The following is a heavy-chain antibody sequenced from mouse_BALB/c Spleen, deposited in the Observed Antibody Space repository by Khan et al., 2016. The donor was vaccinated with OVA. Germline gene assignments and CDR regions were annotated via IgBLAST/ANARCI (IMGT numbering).Heavy chain of an antibody. Sequence: EVQRVESGGDLVKPGGSLKLSCAASGFTFSSYSLSWVRQIPDKRLEWVATMSSGGDYTYYPDGVKGRFTISRDNAKNTLYLQMSSLKSEHTAMYYCASHLTGSFAFWGQGTLVTVSA. CDR1: GFTFSSYS. V-gene: IGHV5-6*01. CDR2: MSSGGDYT. D-gene: IGHD4-1*01. CDR3: ASHLTGSFAF. J-gene: IGHJ3*01.